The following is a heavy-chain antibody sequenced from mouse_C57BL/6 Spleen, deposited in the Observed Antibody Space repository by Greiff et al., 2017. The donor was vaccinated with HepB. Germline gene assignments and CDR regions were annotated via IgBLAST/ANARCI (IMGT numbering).Heavy chain of an antibody. Sequence: QVQLQQPGAELVKPGASVKLSCKASGYTFTSYWMQWVKQRPGQGLEWIGEIDPSDSYTNSNQKFKGKATLTVDTSSSTAYMQLSSLTSEDSAVYYCARWGNQGYWGQGTTLTVSS. D-gene: IGHD2-1*01. J-gene: IGHJ2*01. V-gene: IGHV1-50*01. CDR3: ARWGNQGY. CDR1: GYTFTSYW. CDR2: IDPSDSYT.